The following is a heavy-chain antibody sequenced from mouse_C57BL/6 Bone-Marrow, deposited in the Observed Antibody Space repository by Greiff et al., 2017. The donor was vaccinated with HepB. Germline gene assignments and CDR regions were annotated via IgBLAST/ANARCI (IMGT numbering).Heavy chain of an antibody. D-gene: IGHD1-1*01. Sequence: EVQRVESGGGLVQSGRSLRLSCATSGFTFSDFYMEWVRQAPGKGLEWIAASRNKANDYTTEYSASVKGRFIVSRDTSQSILYLQMNALRAEDTAIYYCARDAYGPYGAMDYWGQGTSVTVSS. V-gene: IGHV7-1*01. CDR1: GFTFSDFY. J-gene: IGHJ4*01. CDR2: SRNKANDYTT. CDR3: ARDAYGPYGAMDY.